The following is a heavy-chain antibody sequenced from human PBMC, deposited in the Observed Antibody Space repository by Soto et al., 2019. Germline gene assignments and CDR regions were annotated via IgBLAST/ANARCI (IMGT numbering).Heavy chain of an antibody. CDR2: MNPNSGNT. D-gene: IGHD2-15*01. Sequence: GASVKVSCKASGYTFTSYDINWVRQATGQGLEWMGWMNPNSGNTGYAQKFQGRVTMTRNTSISTAYMELSSLRSEDTAVYYCARGEPGWSYGGTLDGYWGQGTLVTVSS. CDR1: GYTFTSYD. CDR3: ARGEPGWSYGGTLDGY. V-gene: IGHV1-8*01. J-gene: IGHJ4*02.